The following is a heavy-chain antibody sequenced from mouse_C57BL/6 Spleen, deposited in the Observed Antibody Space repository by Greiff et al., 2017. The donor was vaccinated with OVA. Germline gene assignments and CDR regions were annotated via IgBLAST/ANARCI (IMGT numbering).Heavy chain of an antibody. J-gene: IGHJ2*01. CDR1: GFTFSSYT. D-gene: IGHD2-14*01. Sequence: EVNLVESGGGLVKPGGSLKLSCAASGFTFSSYTMSWVRQTPEKRLEWVATISGGGGNTYYPDSVKGRFTISRDNAKNTLYLQMSSLRSEDTALYYCARGYDDYFDYWGQGTTLTVSS. V-gene: IGHV5-9*01. CDR3: ARGYDDYFDY. CDR2: ISGGGGNT.